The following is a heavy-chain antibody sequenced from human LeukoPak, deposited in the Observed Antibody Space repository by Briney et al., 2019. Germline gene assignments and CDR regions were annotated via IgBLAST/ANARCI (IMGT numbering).Heavy chain of an antibody. V-gene: IGHV3-7*03. Sequence: PGGSLRLSCVASGFTFSRYWMSWVRQAPGKGLEWVANINQDGSEMYFVDSVRGRFTVSRDNAKNSLYLQMNSLRADDTAVYYCARDGGNIPVSWGQGTLVTVSS. D-gene: IGHD2/OR15-2a*01. J-gene: IGHJ5*02. CDR3: ARDGGNIPVS. CDR1: GFTFSRYW. CDR2: INQDGSEM.